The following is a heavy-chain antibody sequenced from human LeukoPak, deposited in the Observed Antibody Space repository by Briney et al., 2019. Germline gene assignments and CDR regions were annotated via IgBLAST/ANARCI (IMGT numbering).Heavy chain of an antibody. CDR3: ARSCPCGNGYCSGGSCSFDY. J-gene: IGHJ4*02. Sequence: SGGSLRLSCAASGFTFSSYSMNWVRQAPGKGLEWVSSISSSSSYIYYADSVKGRFTISRDNAKNSLYLQMNSLRVEDTAVYYCARSCPCGNGYCSGGSCSFDYWGQGTLVTVSS. D-gene: IGHD2-15*01. CDR2: ISSSSSYI. V-gene: IGHV3-21*01. CDR1: GFTFSSYS.